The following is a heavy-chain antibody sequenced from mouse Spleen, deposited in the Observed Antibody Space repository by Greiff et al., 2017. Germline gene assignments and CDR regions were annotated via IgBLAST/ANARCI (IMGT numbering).Heavy chain of an antibody. CDR2: IYPYNDGT. D-gene: IGHD1-2*01. CDR1: GYTFTSYV. Sequence: VQLKESGPELVKPGASVKMSCKASGYTFTSYVMHWVKQKPGQGLEWIGYIYPYNDGTKYNEKFKGKATLTSDKSSSTAYMELSSLTSEDSAVYYCARLIHYYGYVYWGQGTLVTVSA. J-gene: IGHJ3*01. V-gene: IGHV1-14*01. CDR3: ARLIHYYGYVY.